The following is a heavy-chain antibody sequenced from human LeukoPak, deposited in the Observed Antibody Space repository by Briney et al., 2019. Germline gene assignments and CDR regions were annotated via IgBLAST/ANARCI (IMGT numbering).Heavy chain of an antibody. Sequence: GGSLRLSCAASGFTFSSYWMSWVRQAPGKGLEWVANIKQDGSEKYYVDSVKGRFTISRDNAKNSLYLQMNSLRAEDTAVYYCARDSGYCSGGSCSYYYYYMDVRGKGTTVTVSS. V-gene: IGHV3-7*01. D-gene: IGHD2-15*01. CDR2: IKQDGSEK. CDR1: GFTFSSYW. CDR3: ARDSGYCSGGSCSYYYYYMDV. J-gene: IGHJ6*03.